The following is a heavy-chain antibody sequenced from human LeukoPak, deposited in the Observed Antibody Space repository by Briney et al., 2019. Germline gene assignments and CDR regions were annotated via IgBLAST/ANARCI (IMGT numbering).Heavy chain of an antibody. D-gene: IGHD3-3*01. Sequence: ASVKVSCKASGYTFTGYYMHWVRQAPGQGLEWMGWINPNSGGTNYAQKFQGRVTMTRDTSISTAYMELSRLRSDDTAVYYCARESQITITTRGRNWFDPWGQGTLVTVSS. CDR3: ARESQITITTRGRNWFDP. V-gene: IGHV1-2*02. CDR1: GYTFTGYY. J-gene: IGHJ5*02. CDR2: INPNSGGT.